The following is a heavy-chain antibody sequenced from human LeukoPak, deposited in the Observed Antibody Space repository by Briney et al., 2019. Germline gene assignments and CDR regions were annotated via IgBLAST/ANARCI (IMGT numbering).Heavy chain of an antibody. V-gene: IGHV4-59*12. Sequence: SETLSLTCSVSGGSISDYFWGWIRQPPGKGLEWIGHVYYIGKSTCSPSLESRVSISVDTSKNQFSLELTSVTAADTAVYYCARRFRTGGDLHHDAYDVWGQGTVVTVSS. J-gene: IGHJ3*01. CDR3: ARRFRTGGDLHHDAYDV. D-gene: IGHD3-16*01. CDR2: VYYIGKS. CDR1: GGSISDYF.